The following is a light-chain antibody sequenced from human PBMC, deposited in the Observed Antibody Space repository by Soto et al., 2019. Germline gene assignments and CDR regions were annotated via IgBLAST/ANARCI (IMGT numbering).Light chain of an antibody. CDR1: SSNIGAGYD. CDR2: GNN. CDR3: QSYDSSLSVRYV. J-gene: IGLJ1*01. V-gene: IGLV1-40*01. Sequence: QSVLTQPPSVSGAPGQRVTISCTGSSSNIGAGYDVHWYQQLPGTAPKLLIYGNNNRPSGVPDRFSGSKSDTSASLAITGLQAEDEADYYCQSYDSSLSVRYVFGTGTKVTVL.